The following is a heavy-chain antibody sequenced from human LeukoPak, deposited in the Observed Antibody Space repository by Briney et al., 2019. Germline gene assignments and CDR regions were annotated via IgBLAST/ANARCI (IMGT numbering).Heavy chain of an antibody. CDR2: ISGSGGST. CDR1: GFTFSSYA. D-gene: IGHD2-15*01. V-gene: IGHV3-23*01. Sequence: GGSLRLSCAASGFTFSSYAMSWVRQAPGKGLEWVSAISGSGGSTYYADSVKGRFTISRDNSKNTLYLQMNNLRAEDAAIYYCAQQVGYCSSGNCYFTYWGQGTLVTVSS. J-gene: IGHJ1*01. CDR3: AQQVGYCSSGNCYFTY.